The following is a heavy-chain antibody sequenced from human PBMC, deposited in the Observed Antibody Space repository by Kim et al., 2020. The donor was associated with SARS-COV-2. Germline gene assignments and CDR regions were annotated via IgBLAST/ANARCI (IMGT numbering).Heavy chain of an antibody. Sequence: FQGRVTITADESTSTAYMELSSLRSEDTAVYYCARDPYCGGDCYSEGGDYWGQGTLVTVSS. V-gene: IGHV1-69*01. D-gene: IGHD2-21*02. CDR3: ARDPYCGGDCYSEGGDY. J-gene: IGHJ4*02.